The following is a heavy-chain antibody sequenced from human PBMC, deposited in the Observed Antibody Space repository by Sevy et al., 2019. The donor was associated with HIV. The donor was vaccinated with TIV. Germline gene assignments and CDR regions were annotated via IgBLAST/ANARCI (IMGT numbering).Heavy chain of an antibody. CDR2: ISSSSSYI. CDR3: ARGGAAAGTYDP. J-gene: IGHJ5*02. D-gene: IGHD6-13*01. CDR1: GFTFSSYS. V-gene: IGHV3-21*01. Sequence: GGSLRLSCAASGFTFSSYSMNWVRQAPGKGLEWVSSISSSSSYIYYADSVKGRFTISRDNAKNPLYLQMNSLRAEDTAVYYCARGGAAAGTYDPWGQGTLVTVSS.